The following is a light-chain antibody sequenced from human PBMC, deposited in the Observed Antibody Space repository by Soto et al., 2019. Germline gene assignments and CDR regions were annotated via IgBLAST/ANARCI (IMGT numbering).Light chain of an antibody. Sequence: QSALTHPASVSGSPGQSIPISCTGTSSDGGGYKYVSWYQQHPGKAPKLMIYDVSNRPSGVSNRFSGSKSGNTASLTISGLQAEDEADYYCSSYTSSSTPSYVFGTGTKVTVL. CDR1: SSDGGGYKY. V-gene: IGLV2-14*01. J-gene: IGLJ1*01. CDR3: SSYTSSSTPSYV. CDR2: DVS.